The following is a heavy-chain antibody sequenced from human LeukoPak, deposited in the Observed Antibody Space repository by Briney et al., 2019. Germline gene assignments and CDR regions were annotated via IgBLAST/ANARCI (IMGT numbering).Heavy chain of an antibody. V-gene: IGHV1-69*13. Sequence: ASVKVSCKASGGTFSSYAISWVRQAPGQGLEWMGGIIPIFGTANYAQKFQGRVTITADESTSTAYMELSSLRSEDTAEYYCARSFRYCSGGSCYAEPANFDYWGQGTLVTVSS. CDR1: GGTFSSYA. J-gene: IGHJ4*02. CDR3: ARSFRYCSGGSCYAEPANFDY. CDR2: IIPIFGTA. D-gene: IGHD2-15*01.